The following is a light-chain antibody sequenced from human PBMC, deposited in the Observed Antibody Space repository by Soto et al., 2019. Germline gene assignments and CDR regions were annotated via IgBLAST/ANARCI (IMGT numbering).Light chain of an antibody. CDR3: QQYSSSPPEFT. CDR2: GAS. Sequence: EIVLTQSPGTLSVSPGERVTLSCRASQSVSSNYLAWYQQRPGQAPRLLIFGASYRATGIPDRFSCSGSGTDFTLTISRLEPEDFAVYYCQQYSSSPPEFTFGPGTKVDSK. J-gene: IGKJ3*01. V-gene: IGKV3-20*01. CDR1: QSVSSNY.